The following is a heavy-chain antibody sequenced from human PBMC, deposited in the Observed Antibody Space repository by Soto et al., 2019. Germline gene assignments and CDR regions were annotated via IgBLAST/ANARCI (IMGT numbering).Heavy chain of an antibody. Sequence: VGSLRLSCAASGFTFSSYATSWVRQAPGKGLEWVSGISGSGGSTYYADSVEGRFTISRDNSKNTLYLQMKSLRAEDTAVYYCAREPYDNSGYYYDYWGQGTLVTVSS. CDR1: GFTFSSYA. V-gene: IGHV3-23*01. CDR3: AREPYDNSGYYYDY. D-gene: IGHD3-22*01. J-gene: IGHJ4*02. CDR2: ISGSGGST.